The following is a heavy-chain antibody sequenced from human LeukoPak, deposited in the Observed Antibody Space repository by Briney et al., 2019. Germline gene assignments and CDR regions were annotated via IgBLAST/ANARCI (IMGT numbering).Heavy chain of an antibody. J-gene: IGHJ5*02. CDR1: GFIFSSYS. D-gene: IGHD3-3*01. Sequence: GGSLRLSCAASGFIFSSYSMNWVRQAPGKGLEWVSSISSSSSYIYYADSVKGRFTISRDNAKNSLYLKMNSLRAEDTAVYYCARDVNYDFWSGYYGKWFDPWGQGTLVTVSS. CDR2: ISSSSSYI. V-gene: IGHV3-21*01. CDR3: ARDVNYDFWSGYYGKWFDP.